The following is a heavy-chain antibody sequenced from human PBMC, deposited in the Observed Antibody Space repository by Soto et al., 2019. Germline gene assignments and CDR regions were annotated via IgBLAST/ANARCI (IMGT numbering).Heavy chain of an antibody. CDR2: INPSGGST. J-gene: IGHJ6*02. CDR3: ARDRATPRDYYYGMDV. D-gene: IGHD5-12*01. CDR1: GYTFTSYY. Sequence: ASVKVSCKASGYTFTSYYMHWVRRAPGQGLEWMGIINPSGGSTSYAQKFQGRVTMTRDTSTSTVYMELSSLRSEDTAVYYCARDRATPRDYYYGMDVWGQGTTVTVSS. V-gene: IGHV1-46*01.